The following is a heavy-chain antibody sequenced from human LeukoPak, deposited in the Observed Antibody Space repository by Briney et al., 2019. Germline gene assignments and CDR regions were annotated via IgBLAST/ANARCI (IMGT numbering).Heavy chain of an antibody. D-gene: IGHD2-2*01. V-gene: IGHV3-48*02. J-gene: IGHJ6*02. CDR2: ISSSSTI. CDR3: ARDVRGWLYQRPIPYGMDV. CDR1: GFTFSSYS. Sequence: GGSLRLSCTASGFTFSSYSMNWVRQAPGKGLEWVSYISSSSTIYYADSVKGRFTISRDNAKNSLYLQMNSLRDEDTAVYYCARDVRGWLYQRPIPYGMDVWGQGTTVTVSS.